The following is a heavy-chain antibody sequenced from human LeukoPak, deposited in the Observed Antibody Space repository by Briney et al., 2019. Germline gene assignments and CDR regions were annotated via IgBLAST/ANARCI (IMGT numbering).Heavy chain of an antibody. J-gene: IGHJ4*02. Sequence: GGSLRLSCAASEFTFSDYYMSWIRQAPGKGLAWVSYISSTASTKYYADSVKGRFTISRDNAKNSLYLQMNSLRAEDTGVYYCARCGDGLPCDFDYWGQGTLVSVSS. CDR3: ARCGDGLPCDFDY. CDR2: ISSTASTK. CDR1: EFTFSDYY. V-gene: IGHV3-11*04. D-gene: IGHD3-10*01.